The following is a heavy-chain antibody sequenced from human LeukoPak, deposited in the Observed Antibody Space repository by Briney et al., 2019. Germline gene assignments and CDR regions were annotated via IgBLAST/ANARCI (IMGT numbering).Heavy chain of an antibody. D-gene: IGHD5-18*01. CDR2: IYHSGST. CDR1: GGSISSGGYY. Sequence: PSQTLSLTCTVSGGSISSGGYYWSWIRQPPGKGLEWIGYIYHSGSTYYNPSLKSRVTISVDRSKNQFSLKLSSVTAADTAVYYCARGYSYGPLYYFDYWGQGTLVTVSS. V-gene: IGHV4-30-2*01. CDR3: ARGYSYGPLYYFDY. J-gene: IGHJ4*02.